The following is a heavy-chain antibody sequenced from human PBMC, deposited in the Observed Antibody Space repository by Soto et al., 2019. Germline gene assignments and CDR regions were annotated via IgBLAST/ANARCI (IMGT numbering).Heavy chain of an antibody. J-gene: IGHJ6*02. CDR2: ISSSSSYT. CDR1: GFTFSDYY. CDR3: ARDSRGYYDSSGYYYGMDV. V-gene: IGHV3-11*06. D-gene: IGHD3-22*01. Sequence: GGSLRLSCAASGFTFSDYYMSWIRQAPGKWLEWVSYISSSSSYTTYADSVKGRFTISRDNAKNSLYLQMNSLRAEDTAVYYCARDSRGYYDSSGYYYGMDVWGQGTTVTVSS.